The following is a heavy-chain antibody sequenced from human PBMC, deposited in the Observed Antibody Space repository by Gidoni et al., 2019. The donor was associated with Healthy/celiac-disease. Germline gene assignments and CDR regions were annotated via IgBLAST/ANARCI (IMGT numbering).Heavy chain of an antibody. CDR3: ASDALYYDSSGYDAFDI. D-gene: IGHD3-22*01. CDR2: ISSRSSTI. Sequence: EVQLVESGGGLVQPGGSLRLSSAASGFTFSSYSMNWVRQAPGKGLEWVSYISSRSSTIYYADSGKGRFTISRDNAKNSLYLQLNSLIDEDTAVYYCASDALYYDSSGYDAFDIWGQGTMVTVSA. CDR1: GFTFSSYS. V-gene: IGHV3-48*02. J-gene: IGHJ3*02.